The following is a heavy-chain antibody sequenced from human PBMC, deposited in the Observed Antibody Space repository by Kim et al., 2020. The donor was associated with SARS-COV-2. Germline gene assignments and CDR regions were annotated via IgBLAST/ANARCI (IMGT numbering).Heavy chain of an antibody. V-gene: IGHV4-34*01. CDR2: INHSGST. Sequence: LETLSLTCAVYGGSFSGYYWSWIRQPPGKGLEWIGEINHSGSTNYNPSLKSRVTISVDTSKNQFSLKLSSVTAADTAVYYCVRGHTVTTFYYNYYGMDVWGQGTTVTVSS. CDR3: VRGHTVTTFYYNYYGMDV. D-gene: IGHD4-17*01. J-gene: IGHJ6*02. CDR1: GGSFSGYY.